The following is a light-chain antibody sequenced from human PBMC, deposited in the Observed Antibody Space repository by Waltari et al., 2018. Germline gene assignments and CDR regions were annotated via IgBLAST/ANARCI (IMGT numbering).Light chain of an antibody. CDR3: SSYAGSNNLV. V-gene: IGLV2-8*01. CDR1: SSDAGGYND. Sequence: QSALTQPPSASGPPGQSVTISCTGTSSDAGGYNDVSWYQQHPGKAPKLMIYEVSKRPSGVPDRFSGSKSGNTASLTVSGLQAEDEADYYCSSYAGSNNLVFGGGTKLTVL. J-gene: IGLJ2*01. CDR2: EVS.